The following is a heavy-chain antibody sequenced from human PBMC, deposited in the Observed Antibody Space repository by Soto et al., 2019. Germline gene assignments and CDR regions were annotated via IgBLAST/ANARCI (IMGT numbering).Heavy chain of an antibody. Sequence: SETLSLTCTVSGGSISSYYWSWNRQPAGKGLEWIGRIYTSGSTNYNPSLKSRVTMSVDTSKNQFSLKLSSVTAADTAVYYWARGDHITIFGVASLGMDVWGQGTTVTVSS. CDR3: ARGDHITIFGVASLGMDV. D-gene: IGHD3-3*01. V-gene: IGHV4-4*07. J-gene: IGHJ6*02. CDR2: IYTSGST. CDR1: GGSISSYY.